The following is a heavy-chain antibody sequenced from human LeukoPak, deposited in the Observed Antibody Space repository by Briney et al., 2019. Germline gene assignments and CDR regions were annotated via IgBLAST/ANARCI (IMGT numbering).Heavy chain of an antibody. Sequence: PGGSLRLSCAASGFTFSSYAMSWVRQAPGKGLEWVSAISGSGGSTYYADSVKGRFTISRDNSKNTLYLQMNSLRAEDTAVYYCAFRLGELSLYRGTHDAFDIWGQGTMVTVSS. J-gene: IGHJ3*02. CDR3: AFRLGELSLYRGTHDAFDI. CDR1: GFTFSSYA. D-gene: IGHD3-16*02. V-gene: IGHV3-23*01. CDR2: ISGSGGST.